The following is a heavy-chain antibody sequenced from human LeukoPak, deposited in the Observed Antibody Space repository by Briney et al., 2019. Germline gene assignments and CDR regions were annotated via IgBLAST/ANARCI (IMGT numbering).Heavy chain of an antibody. Sequence: KRGESLKISCKGSGYSFTSYWIGWVRQMPEKGLEWMGIIYPGDSDTRYSPSFQGQVTISADKSISTAYLQWSSLKASDTAMYYCASHDNDYGGSFDIWGQGTMVTVSS. J-gene: IGHJ3*02. V-gene: IGHV5-51*01. D-gene: IGHD4-23*01. CDR1: GYSFTSYW. CDR3: ASHDNDYGGSFDI. CDR2: IYPGDSDT.